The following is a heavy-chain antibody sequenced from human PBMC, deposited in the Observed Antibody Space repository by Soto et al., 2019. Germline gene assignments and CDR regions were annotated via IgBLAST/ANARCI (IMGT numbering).Heavy chain of an antibody. CDR1: GFTFSTFA. CDR2: TCGGGGNT. CDR3: AMCDVLRKTSGGGSNRFDP. Sequence: EVQLLESGGSLVQPGGSLRLSCAASGFTFSTFAMNWVRQAPGEGLEWVSSTCGGGGNTEYADSVKGRVTISRDNSKNTLYMKTHILQAEDTTVYYCAMCDVLRKTSGGGSNRFDPWGQGKLVIVSS. D-gene: IGHD3-16*01. V-gene: IGHV3-23*01. J-gene: IGHJ5*02.